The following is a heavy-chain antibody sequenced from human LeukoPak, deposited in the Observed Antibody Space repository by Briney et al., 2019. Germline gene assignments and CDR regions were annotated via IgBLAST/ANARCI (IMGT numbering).Heavy chain of an antibody. CDR2: INQDGSEK. Sequence: GGSLRLSCAASGFTFSSYWMSWVRQAPGKGLEWVAYINQDGSEKNYADSVKGRFTVSRDSSKNTLYLQMNRLRAEDAAVYYCAKAPVTTCSGAYCYPFDYWGQGTLVTVSS. CDR3: AKAPVTTCSGAYCYPFDY. D-gene: IGHD2-21*01. J-gene: IGHJ4*02. CDR1: GFTFSSYW. V-gene: IGHV3-7*03.